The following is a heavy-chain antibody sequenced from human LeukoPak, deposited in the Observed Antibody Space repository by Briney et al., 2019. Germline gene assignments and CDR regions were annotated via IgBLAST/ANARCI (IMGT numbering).Heavy chain of an antibody. D-gene: IGHD4-17*01. J-gene: IGHJ4*02. CDR3: ARLGGATVTTHNFDY. CDR1: GGSISNFY. Sequence: SETLSLTCTVSGGSISNFYWSWIRQPAGKGLEWIGRIHTSGNTDYNPSLKSRVTMSLDTSKNQFSLRLNSMTAADTAVYYCARLGGATVTTHNFDYWGQGTLVTVSS. V-gene: IGHV4-4*07. CDR2: IHTSGNT.